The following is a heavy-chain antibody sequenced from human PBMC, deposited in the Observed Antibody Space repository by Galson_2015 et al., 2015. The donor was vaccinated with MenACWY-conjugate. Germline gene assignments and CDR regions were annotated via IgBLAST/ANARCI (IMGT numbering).Heavy chain of an antibody. J-gene: IGHJ2*01. D-gene: IGHD2-2*01. CDR1: GGSISSWNYY. V-gene: IGHV4-39*01. Sequence: GTLSLRGPVSGGSISSWNYYGGWIRRTPGEGLERIGNIYYSGDSYYNPSLKSRVSISVDTSKNQFSLKLRSVSDAATVMYYCARLPSTNSWYWYFDLWGRGTLVTVSS. CDR2: IYYSGDS. CDR3: ARLPSTNSWYWYFDL.